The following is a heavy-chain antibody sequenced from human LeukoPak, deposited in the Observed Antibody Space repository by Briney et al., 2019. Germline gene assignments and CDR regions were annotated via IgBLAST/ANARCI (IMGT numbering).Heavy chain of an antibody. Sequence: GASVKVSCKASGYTFTGYYMHWVRQAPAQGLEWMVWINPNSGGTNYAQNFQGRVTMTRDTSISTAYMELSRLRSDDTAVYYCARDAAAGIDPWGKGTLVTVSS. V-gene: IGHV1-2*02. D-gene: IGHD6-13*01. J-gene: IGHJ5*02. CDR1: GYTFTGYY. CDR3: ARDAAAGIDP. CDR2: INPNSGGT.